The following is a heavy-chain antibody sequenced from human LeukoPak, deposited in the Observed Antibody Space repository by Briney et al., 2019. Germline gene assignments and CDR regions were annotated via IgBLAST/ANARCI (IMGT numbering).Heavy chain of an antibody. D-gene: IGHD1-1*01. Sequence: PEASVKVSCKASGYTFTSYDINWVRQATGQGLEWMGWMNPNSGGTNYTQRFQGRVTMTGDTTISTVYMELNRLRSDDTAVYYCARRADTTGTSVGTFDFWGQGTMVTVSS. CDR1: GYTFTSYD. V-gene: IGHV1-2*02. CDR2: MNPNSGGT. CDR3: ARRADTTGTSVGTFDF. J-gene: IGHJ3*01.